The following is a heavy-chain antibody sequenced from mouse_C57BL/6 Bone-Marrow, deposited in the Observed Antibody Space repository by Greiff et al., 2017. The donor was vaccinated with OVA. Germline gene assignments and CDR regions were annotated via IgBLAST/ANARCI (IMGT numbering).Heavy chain of an antibody. V-gene: IGHV5-4*03. CDR1: GFTFSSYA. D-gene: IGHD1-1*01. CDR3: ARVYYYGTIDY. CDR2: ISDGGSYT. J-gene: IGHJ2*01. Sequence: DVMLVESGGGLVKPGGSLKLSCAASGFTFSSYAMSWVRQTPEKRLEWVATISDGGSYTYYPDNVKGRFTISRDNAKNNLYLQMSHLKSEDTAMYYCARVYYYGTIDYWGQGTTLTVSS.